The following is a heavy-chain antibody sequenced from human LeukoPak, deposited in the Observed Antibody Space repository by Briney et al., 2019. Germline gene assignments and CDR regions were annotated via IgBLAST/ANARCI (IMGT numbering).Heavy chain of an antibody. D-gene: IGHD6-13*01. J-gene: IGHJ4*02. V-gene: IGHV3-30*18. CDR3: VKSGIAAAGQRGYFDY. CDR2: MSNDGSNK. Sequence: GGSLRLSCAASGSTFSSYGMHWVRQAPGKGLEWVAVMSNDGSNKYYADSVKGRFTVSRDNSKNTLYLQMNSLRAEDTATYYCVKSGIAAAGQRGYFDYWGQGTLVTVSS. CDR1: GSTFSSYG.